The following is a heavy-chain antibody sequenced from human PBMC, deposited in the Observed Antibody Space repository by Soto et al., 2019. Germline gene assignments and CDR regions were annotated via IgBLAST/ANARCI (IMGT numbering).Heavy chain of an antibody. D-gene: IGHD3-22*01. CDR3: AKNSESSAYSSFDY. CDR2: ISGSGIST. V-gene: IGHV3-23*01. J-gene: IGHJ4*02. CDR1: GLTFSSYA. Sequence: PGGSLRLSCAASGLTFSSYAMSWVRQAPGKGLEWVSGISGSGISTYYADSVKGRFTISRDNSKNTLYLQMNSLRAEDTAVYYCAKNSESSAYSSFDYWGQGTLVNVSS.